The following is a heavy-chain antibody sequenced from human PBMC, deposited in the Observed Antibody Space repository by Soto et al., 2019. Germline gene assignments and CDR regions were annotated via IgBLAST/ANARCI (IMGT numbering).Heavy chain of an antibody. Sequence: LRLSCVASGLTFGNYGIYWVRQAPGKGLEWVSVISSDGDNKYYGDSVRGRVTISRDNSQNTLYLQMNTLRVEDTAIYYCASDPVAAAGNTYYRLDAWGQGXTVTVYS. CDR2: ISSDGDNK. D-gene: IGHD6-13*01. J-gene: IGHJ6*02. V-gene: IGHV3-30*03. CDR1: GLTFGNYG. CDR3: ASDPVAAAGNTYYRLDA.